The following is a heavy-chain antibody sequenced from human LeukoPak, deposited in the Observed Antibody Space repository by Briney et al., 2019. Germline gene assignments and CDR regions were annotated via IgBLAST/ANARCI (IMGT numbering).Heavy chain of an antibody. CDR2: INPNSGGT. D-gene: IGHD3-9*01. CDR1: GYTFTGYY. Sequence: ASVKVSCKASGYTFTGYYMHWVRQAPGQGLEWMGWINPNSGGTNYAQKFQGWVTMTRDTSISTAYMELSRLRSDDTAVYYCARGVSYHDILTGYSREGYYFDYWGQGTLVTVSS. V-gene: IGHV1-2*04. J-gene: IGHJ4*02. CDR3: ARGVSYHDILTGYSREGYYFDY.